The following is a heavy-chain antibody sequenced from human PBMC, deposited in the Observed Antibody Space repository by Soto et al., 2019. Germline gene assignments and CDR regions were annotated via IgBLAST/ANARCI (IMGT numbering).Heavy chain of an antibody. Sequence: GGSLRLSCAASGFTFSSYGMHWVRQAPGKGLEWVAVIWYDGSNKYYADSVKGRFTISRDNSKNTLYLQMNSLRAEDTAVYYCARPIVYDFWSGYFDYWGQGTLVTVSS. CDR2: IWYDGSNK. CDR3: ARPIVYDFWSGYFDY. CDR1: GFTFSSYG. V-gene: IGHV3-33*01. D-gene: IGHD3-3*01. J-gene: IGHJ4*02.